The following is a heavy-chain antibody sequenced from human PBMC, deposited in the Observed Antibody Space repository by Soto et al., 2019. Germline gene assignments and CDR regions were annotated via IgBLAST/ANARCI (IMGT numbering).Heavy chain of an antibody. D-gene: IGHD6-19*01. Sequence: SLRLSCASSGFTFSSYDMHWVRQATGKGLEWVSAIGTAGDTYYPGSVKGRFTISRENAMNSLYLQMNSLRAGDTAVYYCARAVPSGWFDYWGQGTLVTVSS. J-gene: IGHJ4*02. CDR2: IGTAGDT. V-gene: IGHV3-13*01. CDR3: ARAVPSGWFDY. CDR1: GFTFSSYD.